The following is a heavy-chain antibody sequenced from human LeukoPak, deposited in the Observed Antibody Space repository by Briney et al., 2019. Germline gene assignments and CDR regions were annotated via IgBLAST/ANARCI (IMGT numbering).Heavy chain of an antibody. Sequence: GASVKVSSKVSGYTLTELSMHWVRQAPGKGLEWMGGFDPEGGETIYAQKFQGRVTMTEDTSTDTAYVELSSLRSEDTAVYYCATGNDILDYWGQGTLVTVSS. D-gene: IGHD3-9*01. CDR3: ATGNDILDY. CDR2: FDPEGGET. J-gene: IGHJ4*02. CDR1: GYTLTELS. V-gene: IGHV1-24*01.